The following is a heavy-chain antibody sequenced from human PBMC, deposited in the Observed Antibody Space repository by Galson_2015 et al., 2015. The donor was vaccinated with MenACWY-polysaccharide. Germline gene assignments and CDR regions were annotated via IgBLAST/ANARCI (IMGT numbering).Heavy chain of an antibody. CDR1: GFNFGDYG. Sequence: SLRLSCAASGFNFGDYGVIWIRQAPGKGLEWISLIRSKAYGGTPESAASVKGRFTMSRDDSKRIAYLQMNSLNTEDTAVYYCTRFSAYFRDSSGSFDAFDIWGQGTMVTVSS. J-gene: IGHJ3*02. D-gene: IGHD3-22*01. V-gene: IGHV3-49*03. CDR2: IRSKAYGGTP. CDR3: TRFSAYFRDSSGSFDAFDI.